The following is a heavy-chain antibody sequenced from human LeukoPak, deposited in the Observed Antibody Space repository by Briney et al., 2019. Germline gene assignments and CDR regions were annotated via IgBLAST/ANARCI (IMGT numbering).Heavy chain of an antibody. J-gene: IGHJ4*02. CDR2: IYYSGST. CDR1: GGSISSSSYY. V-gene: IGHV4-39*07. Sequence: PSETLSLTCTVSGGSISSSSYYWGWIRQPPGKGLEWIGSIYYSGSTYYNPSLKSRVTISVDTSKNQFSLKLSSVTAADTAVYYCARVKIDYDFWSGSYPFDYWGQGTLVTVSS. D-gene: IGHD3-3*01. CDR3: ARVKIDYDFWSGSYPFDY.